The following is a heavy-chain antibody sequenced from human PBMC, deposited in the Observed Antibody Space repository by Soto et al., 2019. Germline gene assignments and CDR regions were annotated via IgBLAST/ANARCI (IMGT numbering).Heavy chain of an antibody. CDR2: INAGNGNT. Sequence: QVQLVQSGAEVKKPGASVRVSCKASGYTFSTYALHWVRQAPGQRLEWMGWINAGNGNTKYSQTFQGRVTFTRDTSASTAYMELGSLRSEDTAVFYCASPSYGSGNFYWGQGTLVTVSS. CDR1: GYTFSTYA. CDR3: ASPSYGSGNFY. J-gene: IGHJ4*02. D-gene: IGHD3-10*01. V-gene: IGHV1-3*01.